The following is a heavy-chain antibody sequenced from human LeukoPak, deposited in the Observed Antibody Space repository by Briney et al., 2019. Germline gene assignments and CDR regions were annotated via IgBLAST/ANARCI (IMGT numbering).Heavy chain of an antibody. Sequence: SETLSLTCTVSGGSISSSSYYWGWIRQPPGKGLEGFGGIYYSGSTYYNPSLKSRVTISVDTSKNQFSLKLSSVTAADTAVYYCARDPRKHITMIVGGYDYWGQGTLVTVSS. D-gene: IGHD3-22*01. J-gene: IGHJ4*02. V-gene: IGHV4-39*07. CDR1: GGSISSSSYY. CDR2: IYYSGST. CDR3: ARDPRKHITMIVGGYDY.